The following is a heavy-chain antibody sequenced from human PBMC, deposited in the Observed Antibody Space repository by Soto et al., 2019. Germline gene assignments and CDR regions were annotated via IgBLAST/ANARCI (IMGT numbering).Heavy chain of an antibody. CDR2: ISESGGST. D-gene: IGHD6-25*01. Sequence: GGSLRLSCAASGYTFSSYAMSWVRQATGKGLEWVSVISESGGSTHYADSVRGRFTVSRDNSKNSLSLRMNILRDEDLDVYISAKRSPYSSGWDAPIFDYWGQGALVTVSS. V-gene: IGHV3-23*01. CDR3: AKRSPYSSGWDAPIFDY. J-gene: IGHJ4*02. CDR1: GYTFSSYA.